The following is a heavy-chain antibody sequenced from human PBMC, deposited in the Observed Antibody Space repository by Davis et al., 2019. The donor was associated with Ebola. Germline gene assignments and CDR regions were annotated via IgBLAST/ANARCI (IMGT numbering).Heavy chain of an antibody. J-gene: IGHJ4*02. CDR1: GGSISSSSYY. CDR2: IYYSGST. CDR3: ARDRYRRVDY. V-gene: IGHV4-39*02. D-gene: IGHD2-2*02. Sequence: ESLKISCNVSGGSISSSSYYWGWIRQPPGKGLEWIGSIYYSGSTYYNPSLKSRVTISVDTSKNQFSLKLSSVTAADTAVYYCARDRYRRVDYWGQGTLVTVSS.